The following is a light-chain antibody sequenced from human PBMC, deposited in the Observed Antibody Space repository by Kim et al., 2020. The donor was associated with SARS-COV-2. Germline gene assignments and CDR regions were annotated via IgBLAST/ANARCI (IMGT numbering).Light chain of an antibody. CDR2: DVS. V-gene: IGLV2-14*03. Sequence: GQSITISCTGTSSDVGGYNYVSWYQQHPGKAPKLIIYDVSKRPSGVSNRFSGSKSGNTASLTISGLQAEDEADYFCSSYSTGSLYAFGTGTKVTVL. CDR3: SSYSTGSLYA. CDR1: SSDVGGYNY. J-gene: IGLJ1*01.